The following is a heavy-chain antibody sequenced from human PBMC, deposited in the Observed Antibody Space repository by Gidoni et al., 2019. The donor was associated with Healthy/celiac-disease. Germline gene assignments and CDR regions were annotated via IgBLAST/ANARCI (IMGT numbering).Heavy chain of an antibody. CDR2: ISGSGGST. V-gene: IGHV3-23*04. Sequence: EVQLVESGGGLVQPGGSLRLSCAASGFTFSSCAMSWVRQAPGKGLEWVSAISGSGGSTYYADSVKGRFTISRDNSKNTLYLQMNSLRAEDTAVYYCAKAPDYGDQVDWYFDLWGRGTLVTVSS. CDR1: GFTFSSCA. CDR3: AKAPDYGDQVDWYFDL. D-gene: IGHD4-17*01. J-gene: IGHJ2*01.